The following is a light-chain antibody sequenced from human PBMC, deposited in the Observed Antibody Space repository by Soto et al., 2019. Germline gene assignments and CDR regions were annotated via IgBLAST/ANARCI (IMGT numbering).Light chain of an antibody. J-gene: IGLJ3*02. CDR3: ATWDERLNGWV. V-gene: IGLV1-44*01. Sequence: QSVLSQPPSASGSSGQRFTISCSLSRSNIGYNGVQWFQQQDPITTPKLLIYNNDHRPSGVPDRFSGSKSGTSASLAISGLQSGDEAYYYCATWDERLNGWVFGGGTKLTV. CDR2: NND. CDR1: RSNIGYNG.